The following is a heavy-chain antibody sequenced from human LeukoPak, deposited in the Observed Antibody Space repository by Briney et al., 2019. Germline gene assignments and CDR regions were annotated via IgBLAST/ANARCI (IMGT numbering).Heavy chain of an antibody. CDR1: RFTFKSYG. J-gene: IGHJ4*02. CDR2: IWYDGSSK. V-gene: IGHV3-33*01. Sequence: GGSLRLSCAASRFTFKSYGMHWVRQAPGKGLEWVAVIWYDGSSKYYADSVKGRFTISRDNSKNTLYLQMNSLRAEDTAVYYCVRDRENSYFEYWGQGTPVTVSS. D-gene: IGHD4-23*01. CDR3: VRDRENSYFEY.